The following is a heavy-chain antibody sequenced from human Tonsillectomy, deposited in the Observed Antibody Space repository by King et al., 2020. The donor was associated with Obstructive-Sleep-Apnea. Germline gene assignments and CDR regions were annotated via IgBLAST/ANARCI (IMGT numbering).Heavy chain of an antibody. V-gene: IGHV1-2*02. D-gene: IGHD4-17*01. CDR1: GYTFTGYY. Sequence: QLVQSGAEVKKPGASVKISCKASGYTFTGYYIHWVRQAPGQGLECMGWINPSSGGTNYAQKFQGRVTMTRDTSISTAYMELSRLISDDTAVYYCATVAVSTATYYFDYWGQGTLVTVSS. J-gene: IGHJ4*02. CDR2: INPSSGGT. CDR3: ATVAVSTATYYFDY.